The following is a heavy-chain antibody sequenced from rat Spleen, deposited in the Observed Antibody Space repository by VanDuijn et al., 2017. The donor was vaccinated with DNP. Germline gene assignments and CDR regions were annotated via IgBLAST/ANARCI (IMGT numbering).Heavy chain of an antibody. Sequence: EVQLVESGGGLVQPGNSLKLSCAASGLTFSDYAMAWVRQSPKKGLEWVATIIYDGNRTYYRDSVKGRFTISRDTAKSTLYLQMNSLRSEDTATYYCTRSAAGFDYWGQGVMVTVSS. J-gene: IGHJ2*01. D-gene: IGHD1-2*01. CDR1: GLTFSDYA. V-gene: IGHV5S10*01. CDR3: TRSAAGFDY. CDR2: IIYDGNRT.